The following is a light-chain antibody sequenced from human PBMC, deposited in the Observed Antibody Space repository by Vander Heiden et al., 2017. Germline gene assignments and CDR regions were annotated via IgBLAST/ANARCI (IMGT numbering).Light chain of an antibody. CDR1: QSVSSY. Sequence: EIVLTQSPATLSLSPGERATLSCRASQSVSSYLAWYKQKPGQALRLLIYDASNRATGIKARFSGSGDGTDVTLTIISREPEDFEVYYCQQLSNGHLSSTFGQGTKMEIK. J-gene: IGKJ2*01. V-gene: IGKV3-11*01. CDR3: QQLSNGHLSST. CDR2: DAS.